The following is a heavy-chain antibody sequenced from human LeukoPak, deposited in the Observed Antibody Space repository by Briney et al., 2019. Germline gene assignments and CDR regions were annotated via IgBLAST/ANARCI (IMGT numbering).Heavy chain of an antibody. D-gene: IGHD2-2*03. J-gene: IGHJ3*02. CDR2: IYPGDSDT. V-gene: IGHV5-51*01. CDR3: ARGEIGYCSSTSCPGDAFDI. CDR1: GYSFTSYW. Sequence: GESLQISCKGSGYSFTSYWIGWVRQMPGKGLEWMGIIYPGDSDTRYSPSFQGQVTISADKSISTAYLQWSSLKASDTAMYYCARGEIGYCSSTSCPGDAFDIWGQGTMVTVSS.